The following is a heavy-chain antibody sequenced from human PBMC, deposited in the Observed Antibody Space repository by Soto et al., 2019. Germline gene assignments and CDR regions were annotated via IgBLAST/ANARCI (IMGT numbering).Heavy chain of an antibody. V-gene: IGHV3-23*01. J-gene: IGHJ4*02. CDR2: ISGRGDTT. D-gene: IGHD6-19*01. Sequence: EVQLLDSGGGLVQPGGSLRLSCAASGFSFSANAMSWVRQAPGKGLEWVSSISGRGDTTYYADSVKGRFTISRDNSKNALYLQMSTLRADDTAVYFCAKVQIAVAANGYGFDYWGQGTQVTVSS. CDR3: AKVQIAVAANGYGFDY. CDR1: GFSFSANA.